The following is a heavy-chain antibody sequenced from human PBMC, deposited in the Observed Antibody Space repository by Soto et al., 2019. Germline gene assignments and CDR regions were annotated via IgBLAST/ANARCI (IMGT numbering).Heavy chain of an antibody. CDR2: IYYSGST. D-gene: IGHD6-19*01. V-gene: IGHV4-39*01. J-gene: IGHJ3*02. CDR1: GGSISSSSYY. CDR3: ARLLQVAGTGSAFDI. Sequence: QLQLQESGPGLVKPSETLSLTCTVSGGSISSSSYYWGWIRQPPGKGLEWIGSIYYSGSTYYNPSLKSRVTISVDTSKNQFSLKLSSVTAADTAVYYCARLLQVAGTGSAFDIWGQGTMVTVSS.